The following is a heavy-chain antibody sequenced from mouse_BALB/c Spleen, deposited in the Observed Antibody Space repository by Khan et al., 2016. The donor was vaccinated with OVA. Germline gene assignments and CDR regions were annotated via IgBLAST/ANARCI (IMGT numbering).Heavy chain of an antibody. V-gene: IGHV1S135*01. CDR2: IDPFNGNT. Sequence: VQLQQSGPELMKPGASVNISCTASGYSFTTYYMHWVKQSHGKSLEWIGYIDPFNGNTNYNQKFKGKATLTVDKSSSTAYMYVTSLTSEDSAVLYCTRLGLSNWFAYWGQETLVTVSA. D-gene: IGHD4-1*01. CDR3: TRLGLSNWFAY. J-gene: IGHJ3*01. CDR1: GYSFTTYY.